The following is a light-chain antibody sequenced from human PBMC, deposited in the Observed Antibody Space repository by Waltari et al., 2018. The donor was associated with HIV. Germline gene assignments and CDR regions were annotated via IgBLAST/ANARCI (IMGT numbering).Light chain of an antibody. Sequence: ENVLTQSPATLSLSPGERATLSCRASKSVDDYLAWYQQQPGQAPRLLIYDTSHRFTGIPARFSGSGSGTDFTPTISSLEPEDFAVYYCQQRSNSPPTFGGGTKLEI. J-gene: IGKJ4*01. V-gene: IGKV3-11*01. CDR2: DTS. CDR3: QQRSNSPPT. CDR1: KSVDDY.